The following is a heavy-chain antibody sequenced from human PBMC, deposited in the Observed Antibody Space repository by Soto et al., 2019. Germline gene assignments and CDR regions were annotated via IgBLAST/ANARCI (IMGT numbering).Heavy chain of an antibody. J-gene: IGHJ4*02. Sequence: EVQLVQSGGGLVQPGGSLRLSCAASGFTFSTFSMNWVRQAPGKGLEWISHISSSSSTDYADSVKGRFTISRDNARNTLLLQMSSLRAEDTAVYYCARDAMAPLFWGQGTLVIVSS. V-gene: IGHV3-48*01. CDR3: ARDAMAPLF. CDR1: GFTFSTFS. D-gene: IGHD2-2*01. CDR2: ISSSSST.